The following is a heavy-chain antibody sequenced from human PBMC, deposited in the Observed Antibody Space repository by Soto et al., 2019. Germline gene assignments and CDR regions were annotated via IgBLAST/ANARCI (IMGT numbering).Heavy chain of an antibody. CDR1: DGSIGTYY. V-gene: IGHV4-59*01. CDR3: ARATPVRVKGYYFEY. CDR2: IYKSGST. J-gene: IGHJ4*02. D-gene: IGHD4-17*01. Sequence: PSETLSLTCTVSDGSIGTYYWTWIRQSPGKGLEYLGYIYKSGSTNYYPSLKSRVAISLDTSKNQFSLEMKSATAADTAVYYCARATPVRVKGYYFEYWGQGALVTVSS.